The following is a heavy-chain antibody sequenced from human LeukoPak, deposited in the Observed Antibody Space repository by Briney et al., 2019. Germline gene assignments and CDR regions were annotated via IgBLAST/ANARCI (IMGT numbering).Heavy chain of an antibody. V-gene: IGHV3-23*01. Sequence: GGSLRLSCAASGFTFTSYAMNWVRQAPGKGLEGVSTISGSGSNTYYADSVKGRFTISRDNSRNTLFLQMESLRAEDTAVYYCANGGRAGMARNWFDPWGQGTLVTVSS. D-gene: IGHD2-15*01. CDR2: ISGSGSNT. J-gene: IGHJ5*02. CDR3: ANGGRAGMARNWFDP. CDR1: GFTFTSYA.